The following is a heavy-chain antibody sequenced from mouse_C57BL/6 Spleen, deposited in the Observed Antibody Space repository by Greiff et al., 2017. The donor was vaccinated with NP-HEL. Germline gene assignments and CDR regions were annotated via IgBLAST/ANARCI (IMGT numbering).Heavy chain of an antibody. Sequence: EVKLMESGPGLAKPSQTLSLTCSVTGYSITSDYWNWIRKFPGNKLEYMGYISYSGSTYYNLSLKSRISITRDTSKNQYYLQLNSVTTEDTATYYCARYDYGSSSGYFDVWGTGTTVTVSS. CDR1: GYSITSDY. J-gene: IGHJ1*03. V-gene: IGHV3-8*01. D-gene: IGHD1-1*01. CDR2: ISYSGST. CDR3: ARYDYGSSSGYFDV.